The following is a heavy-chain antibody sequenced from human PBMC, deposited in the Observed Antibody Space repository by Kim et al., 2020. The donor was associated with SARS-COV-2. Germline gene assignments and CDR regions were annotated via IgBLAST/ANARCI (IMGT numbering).Heavy chain of an antibody. D-gene: IGHD6-25*01. CDR1: GESFRGYS. Sequence: SETLSLTCAVSGESFRGYSWTWIRQSPRKRLEWIADISDRGDTDYNPSARGRVIITVDSTKSQFYLKLMYLTAADNAAYYCSTVAYSQRRKGEFDYRGQG. J-gene: IGHJ4*02. CDR2: ISDRGDT. V-gene: IGHV4-34*01. CDR3: STVAYSQRRKGEFDY.